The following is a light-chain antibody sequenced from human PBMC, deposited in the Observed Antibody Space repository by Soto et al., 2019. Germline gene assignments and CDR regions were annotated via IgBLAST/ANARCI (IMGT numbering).Light chain of an antibody. Sequence: QSALTQPRSVSGSPGQSVTISCTGTSSDVGGYNCVSWYQQHPGKAPKLMIYDVSKRPSGVPDRFSASKSGSTASLTIYGLQAEYEDDYYCCSYAGSYTVIFGGGTKVTVL. CDR2: DVS. CDR1: SSDVGGYNC. J-gene: IGLJ2*01. V-gene: IGLV2-11*01. CDR3: CSYAGSYTVI.